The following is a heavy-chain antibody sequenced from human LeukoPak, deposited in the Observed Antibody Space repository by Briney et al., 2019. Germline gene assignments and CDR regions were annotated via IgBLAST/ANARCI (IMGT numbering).Heavy chain of an antibody. CDR2: IYYSGST. J-gene: IGHJ4*02. V-gene: IGHV4-31*03. D-gene: IGHD3-22*01. CDR1: GGSISSGGYY. Sequence: SQTLSLTRTVSGGSISSGGYYWSWIRQHPGKGLEWIGYIYYSGSTYYNPSLKSRVTISVDTSKNQFSLKLSSVTAADTAVYYCARGDSSGSEDYWGQGTLVTVSS. CDR3: ARGDSSGSEDY.